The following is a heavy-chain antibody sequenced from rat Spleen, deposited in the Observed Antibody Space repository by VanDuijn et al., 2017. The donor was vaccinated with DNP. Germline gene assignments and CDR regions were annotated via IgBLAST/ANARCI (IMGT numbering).Heavy chain of an antibody. V-gene: IGHV5-58*01. J-gene: IGHJ4*01. CDR3: AKDGGYPPHYYAMDA. CDR1: GFTFSTYW. D-gene: IGHD1-12*03. Sequence: EVQLVETGGDLVPPGRSLKLSCVASGFTFSTYWMFWIRQAPGKGLEWVASINPDGGNTYYPDSVKGRFTISRDNAENTVYLQMNSLRSEATATYYCAKDGGYPPHYYAMDAWGQGTSVTVSS. CDR2: INPDGGNT.